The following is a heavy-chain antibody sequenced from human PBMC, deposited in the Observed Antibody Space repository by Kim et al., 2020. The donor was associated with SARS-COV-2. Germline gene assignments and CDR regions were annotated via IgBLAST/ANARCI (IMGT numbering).Heavy chain of an antibody. D-gene: IGHD3-16*01. V-gene: IGHV3-20*01. CDR3: VRGYAGGPFDL. CDR2: INRNSDST. CDR1: GFTFDDYG. J-gene: IGHJ4*02. Sequence: GGSLRLSCAAFGFTFDDYGMSWVRQAPGKGLEWVSGINRNSDSTGYADSVKGRFTISRDNAKNSLFLQMNSPRAEDTALYHCVRGYAGGPFDLWGQGTLV.